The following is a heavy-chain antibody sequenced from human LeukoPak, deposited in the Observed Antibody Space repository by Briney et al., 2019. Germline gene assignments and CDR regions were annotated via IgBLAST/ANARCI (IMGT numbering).Heavy chain of an antibody. J-gene: IGHJ4*02. D-gene: IGHD5-24*01. CDR1: GYSFTSYW. Sequence: GEFLKISCKGSGYSFTSYWIGWVRQMPGKGLEWMGIIYPGDSDTRYSPSFQGQVTISADKSISTAYLQWSSLKASDTAIYYCARLSDGYNKPYYFAYWGQGTLVTVSS. CDR2: IYPGDSDT. V-gene: IGHV5-51*01. CDR3: ARLSDGYNKPYYFAY.